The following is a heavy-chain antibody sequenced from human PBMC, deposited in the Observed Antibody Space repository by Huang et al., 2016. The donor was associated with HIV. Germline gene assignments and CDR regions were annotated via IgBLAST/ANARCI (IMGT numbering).Heavy chain of an antibody. Sequence: EVQLVESGGGLVKPGGSLRLSCSASGFTFSNGWMSWVRQETGKGREGVGRIKRKTDGVKTDDAAPRKGRVTISRDDSKNTLYLQMNSLKTEDTAVYYCTTEAESSGWTMDHDAFDIWGQGTMVTVSS. CDR1: GFTFSNGW. CDR3: TTEAESSGWTMDHDAFDI. D-gene: IGHD6-19*01. J-gene: IGHJ3*02. V-gene: IGHV3-15*01. CDR2: IKRKTDGVKT.